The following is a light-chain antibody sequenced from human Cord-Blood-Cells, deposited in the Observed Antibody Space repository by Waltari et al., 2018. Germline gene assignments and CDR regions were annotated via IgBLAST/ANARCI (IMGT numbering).Light chain of an antibody. CDR3: CADAGSSTGV. J-gene: IGLJ3*02. V-gene: IGLV2-23*01. CDR1: SSDVGSYNL. CDR2: EGS. Sequence: SALTQPASVSGSPGQSIPISCTGNSSDVGSYNLVSWYQQHPGKAPKPMIDEGSKRTAGVSNRFAGSKSGKTACLSSAGRQGGEGADYYCCADAGSSTGVFGGGTKLAVL.